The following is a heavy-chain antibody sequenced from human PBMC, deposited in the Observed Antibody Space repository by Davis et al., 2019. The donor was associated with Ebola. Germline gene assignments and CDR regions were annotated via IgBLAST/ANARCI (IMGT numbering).Heavy chain of an antibody. CDR1: RFTFSSYS. CDR3: ASSPGVQGVIRFDP. J-gene: IGHJ5*02. CDR2: ISSSSSYI. Sequence: GESLKISCAASRFTFSSYSMNWVRQAPGKGLEWVSSISSSSSYIYYADSVKGRFTISRDNAKNSLYLQMNSLRAEDTAVYYCASSPGVQGVIRFDPWGQGTLVTVSS. V-gene: IGHV3-21*01. D-gene: IGHD3-10*01.